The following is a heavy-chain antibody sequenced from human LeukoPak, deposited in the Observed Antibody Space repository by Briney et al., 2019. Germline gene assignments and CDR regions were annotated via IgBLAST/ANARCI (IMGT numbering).Heavy chain of an antibody. Sequence: SETLSLTCAVYGGSFSGYYWSWLRQPPGKGLEWIGEINHSGSTNYNPSLKSRVTISVDTSKNQFSLKLSSVTAADTAVYYCARGYGVVPVSPAGNWFDPWGQGTLVTVSS. CDR1: GGSFSGYY. J-gene: IGHJ5*02. CDR3: ARGYGVVPVSPAGNWFDP. D-gene: IGHD4-17*01. V-gene: IGHV4-34*01. CDR2: INHSGST.